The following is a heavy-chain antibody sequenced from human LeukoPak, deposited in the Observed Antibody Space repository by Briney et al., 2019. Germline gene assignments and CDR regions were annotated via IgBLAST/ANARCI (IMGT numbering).Heavy chain of an antibody. V-gene: IGHV3-23*01. CDR1: GFTFSSYA. J-gene: IGHJ3*02. D-gene: IGHD3-16*01. CDR3: ARDLGDTYAFDI. Sequence: GSLRLSCAASGFTFSSYAMGWVRQAPGKGLEWVSAISGSGGSTYYADSVKGRFTISRDNAKNSLYLQMNSLRAEDTAVYYCARDLGDTYAFDIWGQGTMVTVSS. CDR2: ISGSGGST.